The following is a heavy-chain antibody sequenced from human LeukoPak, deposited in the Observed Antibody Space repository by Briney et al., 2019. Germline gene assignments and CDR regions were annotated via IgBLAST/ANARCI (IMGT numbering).Heavy chain of an antibody. V-gene: IGHV3-30*04. D-gene: IGHD2-21*02. CDR2: ISYDGSNK. CDR1: GFTFSSYA. J-gene: IGHJ4*02. CDR3: ARDGLAYCGGDCPFGDY. Sequence: GRSLRLSCAASGFTFSSYAMHWVRQAPGKGLEWVAVISYDGSNKYYADSVKGRFTISRDNSKNTLYLQMNSLTAEDTAVYYCARDGLAYCGGDCPFGDYWGQGTLVTVSS.